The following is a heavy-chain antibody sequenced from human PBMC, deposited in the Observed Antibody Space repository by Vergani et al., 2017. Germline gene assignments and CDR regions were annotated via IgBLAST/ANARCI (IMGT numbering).Heavy chain of an antibody. V-gene: IGHV4-4*02. CDR2: ICHTEDT. D-gene: IGHD5-24*01. CDR1: GDSISSNNC. Sequence: QVKLQESGPGLLKPSQTLSLTCTVSGDSISSNNCWTWVRQPPGKGLEWIGEICHTEDTKYSPSLKSRVTVSVDESRNLFSLRLNSVTAADTAVYYCARGEMATIWAFDIWGQGTMVTVSS. J-gene: IGHJ3*02. CDR3: ARGEMATIWAFDI.